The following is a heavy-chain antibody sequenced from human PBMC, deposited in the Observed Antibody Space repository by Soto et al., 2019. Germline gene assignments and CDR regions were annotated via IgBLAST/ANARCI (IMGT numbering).Heavy chain of an antibody. CDR1: GGSISSYY. V-gene: IGHV4-59*01. Sequence: SETLSLTCTVSGGSISSYYWSWIRQPPGKGLEWIGYIYYSGSTNYNPSLKSRVTISVDTSKNQFSLKLSSVTAADTAVHYCASMPIRDCSSTSCYFYYFDYWGQGTLVTVSS. CDR3: ASMPIRDCSSTSCYFYYFDY. J-gene: IGHJ4*02. CDR2: IYYSGST. D-gene: IGHD2-2*01.